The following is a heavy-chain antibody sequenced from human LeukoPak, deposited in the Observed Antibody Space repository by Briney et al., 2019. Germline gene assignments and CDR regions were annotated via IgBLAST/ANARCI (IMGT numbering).Heavy chain of an antibody. D-gene: IGHD6-6*01. CDR3: ARVVVSSSSDYFDY. Sequence: GGSLRLSCAASGFTFSTYAMHWVRQAPGKGLEWVAVISHDGSNKYYADSVKGRFTISRDNSKNTLYLQMNSLRAEDTAVYYCARVVVSSSSDYFDYWGQGTLVTVSS. V-gene: IGHV3-30*04. CDR2: ISHDGSNK. CDR1: GFTFSTYA. J-gene: IGHJ4*02.